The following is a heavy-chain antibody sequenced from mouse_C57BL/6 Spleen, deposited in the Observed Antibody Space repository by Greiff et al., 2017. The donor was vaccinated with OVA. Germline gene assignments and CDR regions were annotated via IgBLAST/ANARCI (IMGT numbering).Heavy chain of an antibody. CDR1: GYAFSSSW. CDR2: IYPGDGDT. J-gene: IGHJ1*03. CDR3: ARNSNFYWYFDV. V-gene: IGHV1-82*01. Sequence: QVQLQQSGPELVKPGASVKISCKASGYAFSSSWMNWVKQRPGKGLEWIGRIYPGDGDTNYNGKFKGKATLTADKSSSTAYMQLSSLTSEDSAVYFCARNSNFYWYFDVGGTGTTVTVSS. D-gene: IGHD2-5*01.